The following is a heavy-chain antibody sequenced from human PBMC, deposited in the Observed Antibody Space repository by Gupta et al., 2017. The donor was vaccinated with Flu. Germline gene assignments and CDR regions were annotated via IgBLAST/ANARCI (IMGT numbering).Heavy chain of an antibody. CDR3: ARVLRWGSVNAFDI. V-gene: IGHV3-20*01. CDR2: INWNGGST. D-gene: IGHD2-21*01. J-gene: IGHJ3*02. CDR1: GFTFDDYG. Sequence: EVQLVESGGGVVRPGGSLRLSCAASGFTFDDYGMSWVRPAPGKGLEWVFGINWNGGSTGYADSVKGRFTISRDNAKNSLYLQMNSLRAEDTALYHCARVLRWGSVNAFDIWGQGTMVTVSS.